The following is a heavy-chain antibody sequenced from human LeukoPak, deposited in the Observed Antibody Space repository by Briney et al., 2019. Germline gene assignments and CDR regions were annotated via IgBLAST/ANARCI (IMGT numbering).Heavy chain of an antibody. CDR3: AKDARWYGWIGEDYFDY. D-gene: IGHD6-13*01. J-gene: IGHJ4*02. Sequence: RSGGSLRLSCAASGFTFSSYAMSWVRQAPGKGLEWVSAISGSGGSTYYADSVKGRFTISRDNSKNTLYLQMNSLRAEDTAVYYCAKDARWYGWIGEDYFDYWGQGTLVTVSS. CDR2: ISGSGGST. CDR1: GFTFSSYA. V-gene: IGHV3-23*01.